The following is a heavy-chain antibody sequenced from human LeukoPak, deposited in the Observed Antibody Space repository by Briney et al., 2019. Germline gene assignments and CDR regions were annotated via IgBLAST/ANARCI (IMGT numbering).Heavy chain of an antibody. CDR1: GGSFSGYY. D-gene: IGHD6-13*01. Sequence: SETLSLTCAVYGGSFSGYYWSWIRQPPGKGLEWIGEINHSGSTNYNPSLKSRVTISVDTSKNQFSLKLSSVTAADTAVYYCARLQGQQLVYYYYYMDVWGKGTTVTISS. CDR2: INHSGST. J-gene: IGHJ6*03. V-gene: IGHV4-34*01. CDR3: ARLQGQQLVYYYYYMDV.